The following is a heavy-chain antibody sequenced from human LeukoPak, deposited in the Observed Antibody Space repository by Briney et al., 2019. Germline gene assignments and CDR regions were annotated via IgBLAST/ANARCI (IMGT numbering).Heavy chain of an antibody. J-gene: IGHJ4*02. V-gene: IGHV3-23*01. Sequence: WGSLRLSCAASGFTFSSYAMTWVRQAPGKGLEWVSGISGSGYGTYYADSVKGRFTISRDNSKNTLYLQMNSLRVEDTAVYYCANLDYYDTELDYWGQGTLVTVSS. CDR3: ANLDYYDTELDY. CDR1: GFTFSSYA. D-gene: IGHD3-22*01. CDR2: ISGSGYGT.